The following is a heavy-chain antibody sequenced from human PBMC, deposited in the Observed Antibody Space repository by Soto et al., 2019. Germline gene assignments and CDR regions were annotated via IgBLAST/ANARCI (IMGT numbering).Heavy chain of an antibody. CDR2: ISYDGSNK. Sequence: VQLVESGGGVVQPGRSLRLSCAASGFTFSSYAMHWVRQAPGKGLEWVAVISYDGSNKYYADSVKGRFTISRDNSKNTLYLQMNSLRAEDTAVYYCARDPSYYYDSSGYWGLDYWGQGTLVTVSS. J-gene: IGHJ4*02. V-gene: IGHV3-30-3*01. CDR1: GFTFSSYA. CDR3: ARDPSYYYDSSGYWGLDY. D-gene: IGHD3-22*01.